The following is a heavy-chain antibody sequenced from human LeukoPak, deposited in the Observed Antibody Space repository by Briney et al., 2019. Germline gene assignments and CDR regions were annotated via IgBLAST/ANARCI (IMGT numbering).Heavy chain of an antibody. D-gene: IGHD4-17*01. V-gene: IGHV1-46*03. CDR1: GYTFTSYY. Sequence: ASVKVSCKASGYTFTSYYMHWVRQAPGQGLEWMGIINPSGGSTSYAQKFQGRVTMTRETSTSPVYMELSSLRSEDTAVYYCARDPDYGSHYYYYMDVWGKGTTVTVSS. CDR3: ARDPDYGSHYYYYMDV. J-gene: IGHJ6*03. CDR2: INPSGGST.